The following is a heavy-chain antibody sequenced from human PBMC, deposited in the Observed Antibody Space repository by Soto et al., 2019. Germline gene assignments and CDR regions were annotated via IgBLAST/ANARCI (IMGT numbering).Heavy chain of an antibody. CDR2: IITLNGNT. CDR3: ARGPYNLDV. J-gene: IGHJ6*04. CDR1: GYNFISFG. Sequence: QVELVQSGSELKKPGASVKVSCKPTGYNFISFGLSWVRQAPGQGLEWMGWIITLNGNTKYAPKFQGRLTLSADTSTSTAFMELNNLQSDDASVYYCARGPYNLDVWGRGTAVVVSS. V-gene: IGHV1-18*01. D-gene: IGHD1-1*01.